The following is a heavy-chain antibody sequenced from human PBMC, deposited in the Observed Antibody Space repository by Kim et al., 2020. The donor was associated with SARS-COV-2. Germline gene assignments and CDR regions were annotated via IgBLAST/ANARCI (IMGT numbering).Heavy chain of an antibody. D-gene: IGHD1-26*01. V-gene: IGHV4-4*08. Sequence: NPSLKRRVTIYVDTSKNQFSLKLSSVTAADTAVYYWARWHGVGASNWFDPWGQGTLVTVSS. J-gene: IGHJ5*02. CDR3: ARWHGVGASNWFDP.